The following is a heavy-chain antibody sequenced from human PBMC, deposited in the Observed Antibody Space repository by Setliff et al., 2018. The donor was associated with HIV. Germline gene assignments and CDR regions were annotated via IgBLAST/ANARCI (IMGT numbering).Heavy chain of an antibody. D-gene: IGHD6-13*01. V-gene: IGHV2-5*02. CDR3: TRGGGSNQYYFDY. J-gene: IGHJ4*02. Sequence: SGPTLVNPTQTLTLTCTFSGFSLSTRGVGVGWIRQPPGKALDWLALIYWDDDKRYSPSLRSRLTITKDTSKNQVVLTMNNLKTEDTAVYYCTRGGGSNQYYFDYWGQGVPVTVSS. CDR2: IYWDDDK. CDR1: GFSLSTRGVG.